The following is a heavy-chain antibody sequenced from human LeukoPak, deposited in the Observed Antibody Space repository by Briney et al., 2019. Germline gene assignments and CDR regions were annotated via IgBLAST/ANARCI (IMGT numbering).Heavy chain of an antibody. D-gene: IGHD2-2*01. CDR3: ARSNIAVVPAALFDY. Sequence: SQTLSLTCTVSGGSISSGDYYWSWIRQPPGKGLEWIGYIYYSGSTYYNPSLKSRVTISVDTSKNQFSLKLSSVTAADTAVYYCARSNIAVVPAALFDYWGQGTLVTVSS. CDR1: GGSISSGDYY. CDR2: IYYSGST. J-gene: IGHJ4*02. V-gene: IGHV4-30-4*08.